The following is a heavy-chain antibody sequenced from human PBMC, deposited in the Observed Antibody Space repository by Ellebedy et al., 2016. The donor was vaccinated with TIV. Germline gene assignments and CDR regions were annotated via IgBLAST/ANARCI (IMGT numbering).Heavy chain of an antibody. CDR3: ARALGGIVSDGMDV. CDR2: IIPIFGTA. D-gene: IGHD3-10*01. Sequence: SVKVSXXASGGTFSSYAISWVRQAPGQGLEWMGGIIPIFGTANYAQKFQGRVTITADKSTSTAYMELSSLRSEDTAVYYCARALGGIVSDGMDVWGQGTTVTVSS. CDR1: GGTFSSYA. J-gene: IGHJ6*02. V-gene: IGHV1-69*06.